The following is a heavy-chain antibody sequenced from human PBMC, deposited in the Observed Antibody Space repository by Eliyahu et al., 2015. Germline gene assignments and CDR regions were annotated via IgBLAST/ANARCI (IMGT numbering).Heavy chain of an antibody. V-gene: IGHV3-21*01. CDR1: GFTFXXYS. Sequence: EVQLVESGGGLVKPGGSLRLSCAASGFTFXXYSMNWVRQAPGKGLEWVSSISSSSSYIYYADSVKGRFTISRDNAKNSLYLQMNSLRAEDTAVYYCARGLAVAGPRDAFDIWGQGTMVTVSS. CDR3: ARGLAVAGPRDAFDI. J-gene: IGHJ3*02. CDR2: ISSSSSYI. D-gene: IGHD6-19*01.